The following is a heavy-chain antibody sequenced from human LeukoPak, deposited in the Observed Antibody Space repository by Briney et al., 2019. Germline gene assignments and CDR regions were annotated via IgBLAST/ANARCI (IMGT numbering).Heavy chain of an antibody. CDR2: IFGSGSTT. CDR1: GFTFCSYA. CDR3: AKDLVATIGNLDY. Sequence: GGSLRLSCAASGFTFCSYAMSWVRQAPGKGLEWVSSIFGSGSTTYYAESVKGRFTRSRDNSKNTLYLQMNSLRAEDTAVYYCAKDLVATIGNLDYWGQGTLVSVSS. J-gene: IGHJ4*02. D-gene: IGHD5-12*01. V-gene: IGHV3-23*01.